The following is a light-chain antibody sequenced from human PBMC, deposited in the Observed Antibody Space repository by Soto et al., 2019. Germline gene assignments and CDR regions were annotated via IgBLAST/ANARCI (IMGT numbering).Light chain of an antibody. V-gene: IGKV1-5*01. CDR1: QPISKW. J-gene: IGKJ4*01. Sequence: DIQMSQSPSTLSASVGDRVTITCRAIQPISKWLAWYQQKPGKAPKVLIWDAYTLQRGVPSRFSGSGSGTEFTLTISSLQAEDFASYFCQQLRSYPSTFGGGTKVDIK. CDR3: QQLRSYPST. CDR2: DAY.